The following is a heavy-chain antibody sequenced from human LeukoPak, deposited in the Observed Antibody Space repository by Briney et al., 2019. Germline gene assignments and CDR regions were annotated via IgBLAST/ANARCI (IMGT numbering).Heavy chain of an antibody. D-gene: IGHD3-10*01. J-gene: IGHJ4*02. CDR3: ARGAYGSGSYYNVD. V-gene: IGHV3-21*01. CDR1: GFTFSSYS. Sequence: PGGSLRLSCAASGFTFSSYSMNWVRQAPGKGLEWVSSISSSSGYIYYADSVKGRFTISRDNAKNSLYLQMNNLRAEDTAVYYCARGAYGSGSYYNVDWGQGTLVTVSS. CDR2: ISSSSGYI.